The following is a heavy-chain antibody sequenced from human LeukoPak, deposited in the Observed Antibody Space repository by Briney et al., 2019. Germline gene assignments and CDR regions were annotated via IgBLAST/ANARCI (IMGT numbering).Heavy chain of an antibody. J-gene: IGHJ4*02. D-gene: IGHD3-10*01. CDR1: SGSVSNGGYY. CDR3: ARSRNYYGSGDY. Sequence: SETLSLTCTVSSGSVSNGGYYWSWLRQPPGKALEWIGYIYYTGSAYYNPSLGGRVTLSVDTSKNQFSVKLSSVTAADTAVYYCARSRNYYGSGDYWGQGTLVTVSS. CDR2: IYYTGSA. V-gene: IGHV4-61*08.